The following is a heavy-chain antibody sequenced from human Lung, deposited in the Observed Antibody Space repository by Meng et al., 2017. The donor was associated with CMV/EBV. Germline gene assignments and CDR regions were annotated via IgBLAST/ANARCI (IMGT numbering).Heavy chain of an antibody. Sequence: SXTLSLXCVVSGDSIISANWWSWVRQPPGKGLEWIGEMSHSGSSNYDPSLKSRVSISIDKSKNHFSLNLISVTAADTAVYYCARHMALAGSRGFDSWGQGXLVTVSS. V-gene: IGHV4-4*02. CDR1: GDSIISANW. CDR3: ARHMALAGSRGFDS. CDR2: MSHSGSS. D-gene: IGHD2-21*01. J-gene: IGHJ4*02.